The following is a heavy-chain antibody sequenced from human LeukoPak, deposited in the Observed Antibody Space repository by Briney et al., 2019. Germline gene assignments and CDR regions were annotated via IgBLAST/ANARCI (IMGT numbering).Heavy chain of an antibody. CDR3: ARLDANFADF. D-gene: IGHD1-7*01. CDR1: GDSVSSNSAA. J-gene: IGHJ4*02. V-gene: IGHV6-1*01. Sequence: SQTLSLTCAISGDSVSSNSAAWNWIRQSPSGGLEWLGRTYYRSRWYNDYAVSVKSRISISPDTSRNQFSLQLDSVTPEDTAVYYCARLDANFADFWGQGTLVTVSS. CDR2: TYYRSRWYN.